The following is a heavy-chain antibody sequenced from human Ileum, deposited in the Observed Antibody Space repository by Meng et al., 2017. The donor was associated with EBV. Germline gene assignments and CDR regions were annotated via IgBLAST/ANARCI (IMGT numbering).Heavy chain of an antibody. D-gene: IGHD3-22*01. Sequence: LHQEEARPGLVKPSEPLSLTCSATGGSLSSSSYYWGWIRQPPGKGLEWIGNIHYSGSTYYNPSLKSRVTISVDTSKNQFSLKLRSVTAADTAVYYCARTYYYDSSGYAPFDYWGQGTLVTVSS. V-gene: IGHV4-39*07. CDR2: IHYSGST. CDR1: GGSLSSSSYY. CDR3: ARTYYYDSSGYAPFDY. J-gene: IGHJ4*02.